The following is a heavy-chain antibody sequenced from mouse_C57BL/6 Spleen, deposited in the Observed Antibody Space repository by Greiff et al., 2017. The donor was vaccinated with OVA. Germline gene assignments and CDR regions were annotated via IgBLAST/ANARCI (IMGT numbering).Heavy chain of an antibody. D-gene: IGHD1-1*01. CDR3: AFITTVVAMDYAMDY. J-gene: IGHJ4*01. CDR2: INPNNGGT. V-gene: IGHV1-26*01. Sequence: EVQLQQSGPELVKPGASVKISCKASGYTFTDYYMNWVKQSHGKSLEWIGDINPNNGGTSYNQKFKGKATLTVDKSSSTAYMELRSLTSEDSAVYYCAFITTVVAMDYAMDYWGQGTSVTVSS. CDR1: GYTFTDYY.